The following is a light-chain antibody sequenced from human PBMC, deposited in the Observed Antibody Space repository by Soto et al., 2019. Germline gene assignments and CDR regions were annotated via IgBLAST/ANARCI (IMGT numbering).Light chain of an antibody. CDR2: VAS. Sequence: DIQMTQSPSSLSASVGDRVTITCRASQTIGTYLNWYQQTPGKAPKLLIYVASSLQSGVPSRFSGRGSGTDFTLTISSLQPEDFATYSCQQSFTTPFTFGPGTKVDIK. CDR1: QTIGTY. J-gene: IGKJ3*01. V-gene: IGKV1-39*01. CDR3: QQSFTTPFT.